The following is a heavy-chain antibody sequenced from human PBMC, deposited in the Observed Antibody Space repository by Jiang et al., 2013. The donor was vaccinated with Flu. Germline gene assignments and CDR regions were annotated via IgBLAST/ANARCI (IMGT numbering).Heavy chain of an antibody. Sequence: GAEVKKPGASVKVSCKASGYTFTGYYMHWVRQAPGQGLEWMGWINPNSGGTNYAQKFQGRVTMTRDTSISTAYMELSRLRSDDTAVYYCARAPVSSTSWIYYYGMDVWGQGTTVTVSS. V-gene: IGHV1-2*02. J-gene: IGHJ6*02. D-gene: IGHD2-2*01. CDR2: INPNSGGT. CDR3: ARAPVSSTSWIYYYGMDV. CDR1: GYTFTGYY.